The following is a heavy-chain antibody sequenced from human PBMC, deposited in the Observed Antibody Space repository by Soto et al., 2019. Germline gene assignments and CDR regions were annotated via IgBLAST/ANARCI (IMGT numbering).Heavy chain of an antibody. J-gene: IGHJ4*02. V-gene: IGHV3-23*01. CDR1: GLTFSTYA. CDR3: AKDRPNSHGSGGGYYKAGGDY. Sequence: EVQLLGSGGGLVQPGGSLRLSCAASGLTFSTYAMSWVRQAPGKGLEWVSSISGNGANTYYTDSVKGRFIISRDNSKNTLFLQMNSLSAEDTALYYCAKDRPNSHGSGGGYYKAGGDYWGQGTLVTVSS. CDR2: ISGNGANT. D-gene: IGHD3-10*01.